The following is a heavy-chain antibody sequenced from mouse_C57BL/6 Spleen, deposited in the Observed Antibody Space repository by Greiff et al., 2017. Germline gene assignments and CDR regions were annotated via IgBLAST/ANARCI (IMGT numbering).Heavy chain of an antibody. D-gene: IGHD2-13*01. CDR1: GFNIKNNY. CDR3: ASYCDYPWFAY. V-gene: IGHV14-3*01. J-gene: IGHJ3*01. Sequence: VQLQQSVAELVRPGASVKLSCTASGFNIKNNYMHWVKQRPEQGLEWIGRIDPANGTTKYAPKFQGKATITADTSSNTAYLQLSSLTSEDTAIYYCASYCDYPWFAYWGQGTLVTVSA. CDR2: IDPANGTT.